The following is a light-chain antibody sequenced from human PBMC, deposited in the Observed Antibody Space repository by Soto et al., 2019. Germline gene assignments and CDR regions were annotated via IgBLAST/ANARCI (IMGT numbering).Light chain of an antibody. CDR3: LHHNGYPPV. V-gene: IGKV1-17*01. J-gene: IGKJ2*01. CDR1: QHITND. Sequence: DIQMTQSPSSLSASVGDTVTITCRASQHITNDCAWYQQKAGRAPKCLILLASRLQTGVPSRFSGSVSRTEFTLTISSLQPEDFATYYCLHHNGYPPVFGQGTKVEIK. CDR2: LAS.